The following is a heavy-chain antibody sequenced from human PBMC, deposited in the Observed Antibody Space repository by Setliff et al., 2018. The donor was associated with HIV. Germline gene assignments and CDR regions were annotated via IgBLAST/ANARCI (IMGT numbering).Heavy chain of an antibody. D-gene: IGHD3-16*01. V-gene: IGHV4-34*01. CDR1: SGSFGSYY. Sequence: SETLSFTCAVNSGSFGSYYWSWLRQSPGKGLEWIGEVNQRVTSNYNPSLKSRVTMSIDESKSQFSLKLSSVTAADTAVYFCARDKGGGYFDSWGQGTLVTVSS. CDR2: VNQRVTS. J-gene: IGHJ4*02. CDR3: ARDKGGGYFDS.